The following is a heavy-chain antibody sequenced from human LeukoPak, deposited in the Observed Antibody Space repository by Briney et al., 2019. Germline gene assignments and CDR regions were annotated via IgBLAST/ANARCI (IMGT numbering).Heavy chain of an antibody. CDR2: IQKDGSEK. CDR3: ARGRGSGWYGSDNWFDP. V-gene: IGHV3-7*01. D-gene: IGHD6-19*01. J-gene: IGHJ5*02. CDR1: GFTFSSYW. Sequence: GGSLRLSCTASGFTFSSYWMTWVRQAPGKGLEWVANIQKDGSEKYYVDSVRGRFTISRDNAENSLYLQMNSLRAEDTAVYYCARGRGSGWYGSDNWFDPWGQGTLVTVSS.